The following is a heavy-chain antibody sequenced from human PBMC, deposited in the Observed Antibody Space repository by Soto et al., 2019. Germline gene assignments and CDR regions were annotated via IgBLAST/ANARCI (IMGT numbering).Heavy chain of an antibody. CDR2: INHXGGST. Sequence: XXVKVSCKASGDIFISYYIHWVRQAPGHGLESTXIINHXGGSTNYAQKXXGRITMAXXKSTSTVYMNLSSIRSDDTAVYYCARDSATANYCGQETLVTVSS. CDR1: GDIFISYY. D-gene: IGHD6-13*01. CDR3: ARDSATANY. J-gene: IGHJ4*02. V-gene: IGHV1-46*01.